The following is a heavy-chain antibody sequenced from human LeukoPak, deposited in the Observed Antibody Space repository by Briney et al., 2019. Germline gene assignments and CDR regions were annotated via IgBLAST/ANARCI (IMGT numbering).Heavy chain of an antibody. CDR3: AKVPIVATIISSFDY. CDR2: ISGSGGST. V-gene: IGHV3-23*01. J-gene: IGHJ4*02. CDR1: GFTFSSYA. Sequence: GSLRLSCAASGFTFSSYAMSWVRQAPGKGLEWVSAISGSGGSTYYADSVKGRFTTSRDNSKNTLYLQMNSLRAEDTAVYYCAKVPIVATIISSFDYWGQGTLVTVSS. D-gene: IGHD5-12*01.